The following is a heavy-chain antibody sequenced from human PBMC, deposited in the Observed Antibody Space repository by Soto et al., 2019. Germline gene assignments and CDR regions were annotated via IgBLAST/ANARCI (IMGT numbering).Heavy chain of an antibody. V-gene: IGHV3-30-3*01. CDR2: ISYDGSNK. D-gene: IGHD5-18*01. CDR1: GFTFSSYA. Sequence: QVQLVESGGGVVQPGRSLRLSCAASGFTFSSYAMHWVRQAPGKGLEWVAVISYDGSNKYYADSVKGRFTISRDNSKNTLYLQMNSLRAEDTAVYYCAAWIQLWGQGTLFTVSS. J-gene: IGHJ4*02. CDR3: AAWIQL.